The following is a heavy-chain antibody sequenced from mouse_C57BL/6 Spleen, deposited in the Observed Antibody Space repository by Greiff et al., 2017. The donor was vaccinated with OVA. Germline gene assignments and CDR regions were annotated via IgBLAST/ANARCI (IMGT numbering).Heavy chain of an antibody. CDR3: TRDPGYGNYVWFAY. CDR2: ISSGGDYS. Sequence: EVQLVESGEGLVKPGGSLKLSCAASGFTFSSYAMSWVRQTPEKRLEWVAYISSGGDYSYYADTVKGRFTIPRDNARNTLYLQMSSLTSEDTAMYYCTRDPGYGNYVWFAYWGQGTLVTVSA. D-gene: IGHD2-1*01. J-gene: IGHJ3*01. V-gene: IGHV5-9-1*02. CDR1: GFTFSSYA.